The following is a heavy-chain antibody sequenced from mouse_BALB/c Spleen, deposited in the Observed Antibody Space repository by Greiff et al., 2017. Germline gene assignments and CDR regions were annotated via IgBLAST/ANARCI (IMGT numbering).Heavy chain of an antibody. CDR1: GYTFTSYW. Sequence: QVQLQQPGAELVKPGASVKMSCKASGYTFTSYWMHWVKQRPGQGLEWIGVIDPSDSYTSYNQKFKGKATLTVDTSSSTAYMQLSSLTSEDSAVYYCTVCYYGSTQYYFDYWGQGTTLTVSS. CDR3: TVCYYGSTQYYFDY. CDR2: IDPSDSYT. V-gene: IGHV1S127*01. J-gene: IGHJ2*01. D-gene: IGHD1-1*01.